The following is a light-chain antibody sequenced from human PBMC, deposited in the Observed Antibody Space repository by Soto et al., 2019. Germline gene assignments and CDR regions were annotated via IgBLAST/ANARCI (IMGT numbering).Light chain of an antibody. Sequence: DLQMTQSPSSLSASVGDRVTITCRASQIISNYLNWYQQKPGKAPDLLIYAASSLQSGVPSRFSGSGSGTDFTLTISSLQPEDFATYYCQQSYSNPWTFGQGTKVEIK. J-gene: IGKJ1*01. CDR1: QIISNY. V-gene: IGKV1-39*01. CDR3: QQSYSNPWT. CDR2: AAS.